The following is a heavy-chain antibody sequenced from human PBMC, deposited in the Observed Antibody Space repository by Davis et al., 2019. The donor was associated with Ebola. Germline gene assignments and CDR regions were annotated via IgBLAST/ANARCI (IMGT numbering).Heavy chain of an antibody. D-gene: IGHD1-26*01. CDR2: INPSGGST. CDR3: ARGGWYGMDV. CDR1: GYTLTGYY. J-gene: IGHJ6*02. V-gene: IGHV1-46*01. Sequence: ASVKVSCKASGYTLTGYYMHWVRQAPGQGLEWMGIINPSGGSTSYAQKFQGRVTMTRDTSTSTVYMELSSLKASDTAMYYCARGGWYGMDVWGQGTTVTVSS.